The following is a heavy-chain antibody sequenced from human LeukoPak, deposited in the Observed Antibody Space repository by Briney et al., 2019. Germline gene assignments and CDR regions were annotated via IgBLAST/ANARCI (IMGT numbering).Heavy chain of an antibody. CDR1: GGSISSYY. CDR3: ARGTWAAAGRSRGDGRFDP. Sequence: SETLSLTCTVSGGSISSYYWSWIRQPPGKGLEWIGYIYYSGSTNYNPSLKSRDTISVDTSKNQFSLRLNSVTAADTAVYYCARGTWAAAGRSRGDGRFDPWGQGTLVTVSS. J-gene: IGHJ5*02. CDR2: IYYSGST. D-gene: IGHD6-13*01. V-gene: IGHV4-59*01.